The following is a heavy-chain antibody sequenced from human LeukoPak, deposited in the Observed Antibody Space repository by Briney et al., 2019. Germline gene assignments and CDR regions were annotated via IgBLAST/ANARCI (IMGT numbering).Heavy chain of an antibody. CDR2: IRYDGGNK. V-gene: IGHV3-30*02. Sequence: GGSLRLSCAASGFTFSSYGMHWVRQAPGKGLEWVAFIRYDGGNKYYADSVKGRFTISRDNSKNTLYLQMNSLRAEDTAVYYCAKDKGYGPIDYWGQGTLVTVSS. J-gene: IGHJ4*02. CDR3: AKDKGYGPIDY. CDR1: GFTFSSYG. D-gene: IGHD5-12*01.